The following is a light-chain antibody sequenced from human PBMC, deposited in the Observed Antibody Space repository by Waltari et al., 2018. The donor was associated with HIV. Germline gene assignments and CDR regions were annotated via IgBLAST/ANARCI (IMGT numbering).Light chain of an antibody. Sequence: QSALTQPPSASGSPGQSVTPSCTGTSSHVGGCNSFSWNQQHPGKAPKLRISDVIKSPSGVPDLFSGSKSGNTASLTVSGLQPEDEADYYCSSHAGSKVVFGGGTRLTVL. CDR3: SSHAGSKVV. CDR2: DVI. CDR1: SSHVGGCNS. V-gene: IGLV2-8*01. J-gene: IGLJ2*01.